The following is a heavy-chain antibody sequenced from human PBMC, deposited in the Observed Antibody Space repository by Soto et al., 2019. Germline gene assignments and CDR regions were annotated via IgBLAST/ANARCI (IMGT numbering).Heavy chain of an antibody. J-gene: IGHJ4*02. D-gene: IGHD5-12*01. CDR2: IWYDGSNK. V-gene: IGHV3-33*01. Sequence: QVQLVESGGGVVQPGRSLRLSCAASGFTFSSYGMHWVRQAPGKGLEWVAVIWYDGSNKYYADSVKGRFTISRDNSKNTLYLQMNSLRAEDTAVYYCARDRSLGYSGPKYYFDYWGQGTLVTVSS. CDR3: ARDRSLGYSGPKYYFDY. CDR1: GFTFSSYG.